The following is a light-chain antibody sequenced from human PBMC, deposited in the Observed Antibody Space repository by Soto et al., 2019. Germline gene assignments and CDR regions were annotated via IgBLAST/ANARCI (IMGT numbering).Light chain of an antibody. V-gene: IGLV1-51*01. CDR3: ETWDSSLSAVV. CDR1: SSNIGINY. J-gene: IGLJ2*01. CDR2: DNN. Sequence: QSVLTQPPSVSAAPGQKVTISCSGSSSNIGINYVYWYRQLPGTAPKLLIYDNNKRPSGTPDRFSGSKSGTSATLGITGLQTGDEADYYCETWDSSLSAVVFGGGTKLTVL.